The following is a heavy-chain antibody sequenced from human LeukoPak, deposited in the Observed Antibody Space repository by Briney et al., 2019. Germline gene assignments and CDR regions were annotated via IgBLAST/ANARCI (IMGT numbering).Heavy chain of an antibody. J-gene: IGHJ4*02. V-gene: IGHV3-23*01. CDR3: AKAPPYTKYFDY. Sequence: PGGSLRLSCAASGFTFSSYAMRWVRQAPGKGLEWVSSIGGSSGSTFYADAVKGRFTISRDNSKNTLYLQMYSLRAEDTAIYYCAKAPPYTKYFDYWGQGTLLTVSS. CDR2: IGGSSGST. D-gene: IGHD1-1*01. CDR1: GFTFSSYA.